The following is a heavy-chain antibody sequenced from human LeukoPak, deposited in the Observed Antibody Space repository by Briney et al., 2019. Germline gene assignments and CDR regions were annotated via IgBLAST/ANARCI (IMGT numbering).Heavy chain of an antibody. CDR2: IYTSGST. J-gene: IGHJ4*02. Sequence: SETLSLTCTVYGGSISSYYWSWIRQPAGKGLEWIGRIYTSGSTNYNPSLKSRVTMSVDTSKNQFSLKLSSVTAADTAVYYCAVDRIDYGSYYPLDYWGQGTLVTVSS. CDR3: AVDRIDYGSYYPLDY. CDR1: GGSISSYY. D-gene: IGHD1-26*01. V-gene: IGHV4-4*07.